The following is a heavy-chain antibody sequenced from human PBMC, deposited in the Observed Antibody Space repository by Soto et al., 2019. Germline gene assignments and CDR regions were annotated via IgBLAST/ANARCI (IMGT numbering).Heavy chain of an antibody. CDR1: GGSFSGYY. V-gene: IGHV4-34*01. D-gene: IGHD3-10*01. CDR2: INHSGST. J-gene: IGHJ6*02. CDR3: ARGLILEGGGATMVRGSRMDV. Sequence: SETLSLTCAVYGGSFSGYYWSWIRQPPGKGLEWIGEINHSGSTNYNPSLKSRVTISVDTSKNQFSLKLSSVTAADTAVYYCARGLILEGGGATMVRGSRMDVWGQGTTVTVSS.